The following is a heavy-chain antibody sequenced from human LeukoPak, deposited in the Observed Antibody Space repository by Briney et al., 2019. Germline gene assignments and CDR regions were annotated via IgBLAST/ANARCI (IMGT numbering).Heavy chain of an antibody. V-gene: IGHV3-23*01. CDR1: GFSFSNYA. CDR2: ITDSGSST. D-gene: IGHD6-19*01. Sequence: PGGSLRLSCAASGFSFSNYAMSWARQAPGKGLEWVSGITDSGSSTYHADSVKGRFTISRDNSKNTLYSQMNSLRAEDTAVYYCATEVRGYTSGTFDYWGQGTLVSVSS. J-gene: IGHJ4*02. CDR3: ATEVRGYTSGTFDY.